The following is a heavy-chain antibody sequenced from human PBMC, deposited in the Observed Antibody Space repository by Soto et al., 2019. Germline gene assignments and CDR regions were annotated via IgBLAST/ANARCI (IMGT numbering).Heavy chain of an antibody. J-gene: IGHJ6*02. D-gene: IGHD4-17*01. CDR3: AREGYSDTYSYYQTLDV. Sequence: SETLSLTCAVSGGFISSGDSSWSWIRQPPGRGLEWIGHIYHGGTTFYNPPLKSRVAISEDRSKNQFSLNLSSVTAADTAVYYCAREGYSDTYSYYQTLDVWGQGTTVTVSS. CDR1: GGFISSGDSS. CDR2: IYHGGTT. V-gene: IGHV4-30-2*01.